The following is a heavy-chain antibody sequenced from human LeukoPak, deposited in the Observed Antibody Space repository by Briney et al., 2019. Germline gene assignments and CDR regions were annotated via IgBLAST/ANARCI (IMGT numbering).Heavy chain of an antibody. CDR1: GFTFSSYW. J-gene: IGHJ4*02. CDR2: INTDGSST. Sequence: GGSLRLSRAASGFTFSSYWMHWVRQAPGKGLVWVSRINTDGSSTSYADSVKGRFTISRDNAKNTLYLQMNSLRAEDTAVYYCAKGPLVRGWNYFDYWGQGTLVTVSS. D-gene: IGHD2-2*01. V-gene: IGHV3-74*01. CDR3: AKGPLVRGWNYFDY.